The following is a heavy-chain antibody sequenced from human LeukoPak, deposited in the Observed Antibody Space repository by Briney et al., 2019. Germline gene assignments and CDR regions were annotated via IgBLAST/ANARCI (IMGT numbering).Heavy chain of an antibody. D-gene: IGHD3-22*01. V-gene: IGHV3-30-3*01. J-gene: IGHJ4*02. CDR3: ARDENYYDSSGYYYVAIDY. Sequence: GRSLRLSCAASGFTFSSYAMHWVRQAPGKGLEWVAVISYDGSNKYYADSVKGRFTISRDNSKNTLYLQMNSLRAEDTAVYYCARDENYYDSSGYYYVAIDYWGQGTLVTVSS. CDR1: GFTFSSYA. CDR2: ISYDGSNK.